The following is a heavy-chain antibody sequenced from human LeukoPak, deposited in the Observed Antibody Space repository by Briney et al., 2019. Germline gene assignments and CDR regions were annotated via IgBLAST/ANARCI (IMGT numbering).Heavy chain of an antibody. CDR1: GGSISSYY. J-gene: IGHJ6*03. Sequence: PSETLSLTCTVSGGSISSYYWSWIRQPPGKGLEWIGYIYYSGSTNYNPSLKSRVTISVDTSKNQFSLKLSSVTASDTAVYYCARRVDYYYYMDVWGKGTTLTVSS. D-gene: IGHD2-15*01. CDR3: ARRVDYYYYMDV. CDR2: IYYSGST. V-gene: IGHV4-59*08.